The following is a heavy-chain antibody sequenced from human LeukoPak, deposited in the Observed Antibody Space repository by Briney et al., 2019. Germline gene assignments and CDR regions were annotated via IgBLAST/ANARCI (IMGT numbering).Heavy chain of an antibody. V-gene: IGHV4-39*01. CDR1: GGSISSSSYY. J-gene: IGHJ4*02. D-gene: IGHD6-13*01. CDR2: IYYSGST. Sequence: SETLSLTCTVPGGSISSSSYYWGWIRQPPGKGLEWIGSIYYSGSTYYNPSLKSRVTISVDTSKNQFSLKLSSVTAADTAVYYCARLGIGDIAAASFDYWGQGTLVTVSS. CDR3: ARLGIGDIAAASFDY.